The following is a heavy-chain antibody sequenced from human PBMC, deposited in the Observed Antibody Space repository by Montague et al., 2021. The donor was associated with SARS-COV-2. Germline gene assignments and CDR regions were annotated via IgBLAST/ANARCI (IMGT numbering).Heavy chain of an antibody. D-gene: IGHD4-11*01. CDR3: ARGLLDYNGGWDV. Sequence: SETLSLTCTVSDDSIGPSNWCWIRQPPPQGLEWIGYSYNYATTKYYYSLTRRVTITEDRYKNLLSLKINAVTAAATAVYYCARGLLDYNGGWDVWGQGTLVTVSA. CDR1: DDSIGPSN. J-gene: IGHJ4*03. V-gene: IGHV4-4*09. CDR2: SYNYATT.